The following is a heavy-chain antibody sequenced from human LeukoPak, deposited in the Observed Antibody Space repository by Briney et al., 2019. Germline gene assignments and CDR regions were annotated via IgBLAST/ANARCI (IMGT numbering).Heavy chain of an antibody. CDR1: GFTFSRNW. J-gene: IGHJ6*04. Sequence: PGGSLRLSCAASGFTFSRNWMSWVRQAPGKGLEWVTVIAYDGSNKYYADSVKGRFTISRDNSKNTLYLQMNSLRPEDTAVYYCARDSYGSGYYMDVWGKGTTVTVSS. D-gene: IGHD3-22*01. V-gene: IGHV3-30*03. CDR2: IAYDGSNK. CDR3: ARDSYGSGYYMDV.